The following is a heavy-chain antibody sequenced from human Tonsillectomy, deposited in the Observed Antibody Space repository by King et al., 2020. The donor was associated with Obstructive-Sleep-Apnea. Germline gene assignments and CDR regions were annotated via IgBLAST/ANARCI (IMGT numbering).Heavy chain of an antibody. J-gene: IGHJ4*02. CDR1: GFTFSSYA. V-gene: IGHV3-30*04. CDR2: ISYDGRHK. CDR3: VRDPPPSIY. D-gene: IGHD6-6*01. Sequence: VQLVQSGGGVVQPGSSLRLSCAASGFTFSSYAMHWVRQAPGKGLERGTVISYDGRHKYYVDSVKGRFTISRDNSKTTLYLHMNSLRAEDTAVYYCVRDPPPSIYCGQGTLVTVSS.